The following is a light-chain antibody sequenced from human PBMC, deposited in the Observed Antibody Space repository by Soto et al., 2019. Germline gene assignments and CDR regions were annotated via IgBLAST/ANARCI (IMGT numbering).Light chain of an antibody. Sequence: ILMTQSPAAPSKSTGERVTLSCRASQSVSSNLAWYQKKPAQPPRLLIYDASTRASGCPARFSGSGSGTEFALTISSLQSEDFAVYYCQQYNKWPRTFGQGTKVDIK. CDR2: DAS. CDR3: QQYNKWPRT. V-gene: IGKV3D-15*01. J-gene: IGKJ1*01. CDR1: QSVSSN.